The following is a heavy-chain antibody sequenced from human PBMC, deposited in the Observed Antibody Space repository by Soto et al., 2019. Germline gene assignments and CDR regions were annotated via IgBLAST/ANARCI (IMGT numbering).Heavy chain of an antibody. V-gene: IGHV3-21*01. CDR1: GFTFSSYS. Sequence: VQLVESGGGLVKPGGSLRLSCAASGFTFSSYSMNWVRQAPGKGLEWVSSISSSSSYIYYADSVKGRFTISRDNAKNSLYLQMNSLSAEDTAVYYCARDRHLLWFGELSVYYGMDVWGQGTTVTVSS. J-gene: IGHJ6*02. CDR3: ARDRHLLWFGELSVYYGMDV. D-gene: IGHD3-10*01. CDR2: ISSSSSYI.